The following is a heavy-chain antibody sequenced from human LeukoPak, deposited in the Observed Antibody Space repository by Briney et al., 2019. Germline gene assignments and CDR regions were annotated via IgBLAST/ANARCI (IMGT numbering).Heavy chain of an antibody. CDR3: ARSAWLQIGPGDY. CDR1: GFTLSKAR. J-gene: IGHJ4*02. D-gene: IGHD5-24*01. Sequence: GGALRLSCAASGFTLSKARMSWVRQAPGKGLEWVGRIKSKTDGGTTDYAAPVKGRFTISRDNSKNTLYLQMNSLRAEDTAVYYCARSAWLQIGPGDYWGQGTLVTVSS. CDR2: IKSKTDGGTT. V-gene: IGHV3-15*01.